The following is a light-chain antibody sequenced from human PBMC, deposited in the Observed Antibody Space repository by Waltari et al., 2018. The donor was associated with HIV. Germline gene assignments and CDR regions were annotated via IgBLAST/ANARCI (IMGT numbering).Light chain of an antibody. CDR2: GAS. CDR1: ESVNSD. J-gene: IGKJ1*01. Sequence: EIVMTQSPVTLSASPGERVTLSCRASESVNSDLAWYKQKPGQAPRLLIQGASTRATGIPPRFSGSGAETQFTLTISSLQSEDCAVYYCQQYNNWPPAWTFGRGTRVEI. V-gene: IGKV3-15*01. CDR3: QQYNNWPPAWT.